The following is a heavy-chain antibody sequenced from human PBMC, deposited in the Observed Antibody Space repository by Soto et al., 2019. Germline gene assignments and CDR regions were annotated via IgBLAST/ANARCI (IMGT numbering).Heavy chain of an antibody. CDR3: ATGGAGPAPFTWELPDH. Sequence: QMQLVQSGAEVKKTGSSVKVSCEASGYTFPQHYLHWVRQAPGQALEWMGWITPFNGDVNYAQKFQERVTITRDRSLNTAYMEMSSLKSEDTAMYYCATGGAGPAPFTWELPDHWGQGTLVTVSS. D-gene: IGHD1-26*01. CDR2: ITPFNGDV. CDR1: GYTFPQHY. J-gene: IGHJ4*02. V-gene: IGHV1-45*02.